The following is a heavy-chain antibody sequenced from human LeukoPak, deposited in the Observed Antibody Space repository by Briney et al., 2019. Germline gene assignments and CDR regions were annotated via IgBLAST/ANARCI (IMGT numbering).Heavy chain of an antibody. Sequence: GGSLRLSCAASGFTITNYWLHWVRQAPGKGLVWVSHINGDGSSTTYADSVKGRFSISRDNAKNTLYLQMNSLRAEDTAVYYCARYLGGRNAFDTWGQGTMVTVSS. CDR1: GFTITNYW. CDR2: INGDGSST. CDR3: ARYLGGRNAFDT. D-gene: IGHD3-16*01. J-gene: IGHJ3*02. V-gene: IGHV3-74*01.